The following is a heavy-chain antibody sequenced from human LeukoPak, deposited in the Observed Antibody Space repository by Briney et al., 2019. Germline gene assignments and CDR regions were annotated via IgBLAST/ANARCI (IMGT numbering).Heavy chain of an antibody. V-gene: IGHV1-69*05. CDR1: GGTFSSYA. J-gene: IGHJ4*02. D-gene: IGHD3-22*01. CDR3: ASQGAYYYDSIHFDY. CDR2: IIPIFGTA. Sequence: SVKVSCKASGGTFSSYAISWVRQAPGQGLEWMGGIIPIFGTANYAQKFQGRVTITTDESTSTAYMELSSPRSEDTAVYYCASQGAYYYDSIHFDYWGQGTLVTVSS.